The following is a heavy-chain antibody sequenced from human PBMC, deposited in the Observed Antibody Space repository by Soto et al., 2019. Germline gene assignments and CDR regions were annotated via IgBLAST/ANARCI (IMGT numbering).Heavy chain of an antibody. CDR2: IYPGDSDT. J-gene: IGHJ6*02. CDR3: ARLAVPAQTYYYYYYGMDV. Sequence: PGESLQISCKGSGYSFTSYWIGWVRQMPGKGLEWMGIIYPGDSDTRYSPSFQGQVTISADKSISTAYLQWSSLKASDTAMYYCARLAVPAQTYYYYYYGMDVWGQGTTVTVSS. D-gene: IGHD2-2*01. V-gene: IGHV5-51*01. CDR1: GYSFTSYW.